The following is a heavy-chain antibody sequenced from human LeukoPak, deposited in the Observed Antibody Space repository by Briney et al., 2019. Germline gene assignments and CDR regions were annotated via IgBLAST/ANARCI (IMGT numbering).Heavy chain of an antibody. CDR3: ARGGDGYNGDAFDI. J-gene: IGHJ3*02. V-gene: IGHV1-2*02. D-gene: IGHD5-24*01. CDR2: INPNSGGT. CDR1: GYTFTGYY. Sequence: ASVKVSCKASGYTFTGYYMHWVRQAPGQGLEWMGRINPNSGGTNYAQKFQGRFTMTRDTSISTAYMELSRLRSDDTAVYYCARGGDGYNGDAFDIWGQGAMVTVSS.